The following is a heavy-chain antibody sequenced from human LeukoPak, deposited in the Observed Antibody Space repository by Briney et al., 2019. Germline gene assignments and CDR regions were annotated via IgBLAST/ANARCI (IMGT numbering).Heavy chain of an antibody. Sequence: GGSLRLSCAASGFTFSSYWMSWVRQAPGKGLEWVANIKQDGSEKYYVDSVKGRFTISRDNAKNSLYLQMNSLRAEDTAVYYCARGPHVVVVAATSYWNYYMDVWGKGTTVTVSS. D-gene: IGHD2-15*01. CDR3: ARGPHVVVVAATSYWNYYMDV. CDR1: GFTFSSYW. CDR2: IKQDGSEK. V-gene: IGHV3-7*01. J-gene: IGHJ6*03.